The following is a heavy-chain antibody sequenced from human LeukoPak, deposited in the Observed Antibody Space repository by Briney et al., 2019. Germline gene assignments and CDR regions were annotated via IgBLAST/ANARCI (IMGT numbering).Heavy chain of an antibody. Sequence: GESLKISCKGSGYSFTSYWIGWVRQMPGKGQEWMGIIYPGDSDTTYSPSFQGQVTISADKSISTAYLQWSSLKASDTAMYYCARRGYDSSGYRDAFDIWGQGTMVTVSS. D-gene: IGHD3-22*01. CDR3: ARRGYDSSGYRDAFDI. J-gene: IGHJ3*02. V-gene: IGHV5-51*01. CDR2: IYPGDSDT. CDR1: GYSFTSYW.